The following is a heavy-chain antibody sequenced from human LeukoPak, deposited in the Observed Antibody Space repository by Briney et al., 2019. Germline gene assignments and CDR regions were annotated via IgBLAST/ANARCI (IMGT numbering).Heavy chain of an antibody. D-gene: IGHD4-17*01. J-gene: IGHJ4*02. CDR2: ISASGGST. Sequence: GGSLRPSCAASGFTFTSYAMSWVRQAPGQGLEWVSAISASGGSTYFADSVKGRFTISRDNSKNLLYLQMNSLRVEDTAVYYCAKDRDTSTAQGFDYWGQGTLVTVSS. CDR1: GFTFTSYA. CDR3: AKDRDTSTAQGFDY. V-gene: IGHV3-23*01.